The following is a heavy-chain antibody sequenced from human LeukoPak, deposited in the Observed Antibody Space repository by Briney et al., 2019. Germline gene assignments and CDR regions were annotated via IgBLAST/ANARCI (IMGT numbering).Heavy chain of an antibody. CDR1: GFSFGDYA. Sequence: GGSLRLSCTASGFSFGDYAMSWFRQAPGKGLEWVSAISGSGGSTYYADSVKGRFTISRDNSKNTLYLQMNSLRAEDTAVYYCAKGRYSSSWYETFDPWGQGTLVTVSS. CDR3: AKGRYSSSWYETFDP. J-gene: IGHJ5*02. V-gene: IGHV3-23*01. CDR2: ISGSGGST. D-gene: IGHD6-13*01.